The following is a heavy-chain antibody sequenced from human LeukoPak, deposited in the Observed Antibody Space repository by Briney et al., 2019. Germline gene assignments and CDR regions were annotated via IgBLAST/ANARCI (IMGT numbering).Heavy chain of an antibody. CDR3: ARDLWIAAAGTTWFDP. D-gene: IGHD6-13*01. J-gene: IGHJ5*02. Sequence: ASVKVSCKASGYTFTSYGISWVRQAPGQGLEWMGWISAYNGNTNYAQKLQGRVTMTTDTSTSTAYMELRSLRSDDTAVYYCARDLWIAAAGTTWFDPWGQGTLVTVSS. CDR1: GYTFTSYG. V-gene: IGHV1-18*01. CDR2: ISAYNGNT.